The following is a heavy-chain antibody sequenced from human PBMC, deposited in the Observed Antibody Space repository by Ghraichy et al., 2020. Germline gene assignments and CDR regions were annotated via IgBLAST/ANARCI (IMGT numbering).Heavy chain of an antibody. CDR1: GYSFTSFW. J-gene: IGHJ6*02. CDR3: ARQLGGGRDYYYEGMDV. V-gene: IGHV5-51*01. Sequence: GESLNISCQVSGYSFTSFWIGWVRQMPGKGLEWMGIIYPGDSDTRYSPSFQGQVTFSADKSITTAYLQLSSLKASDTAIYYCARQLGGGRDYYYEGMDVWGQGTTVTVSS. D-gene: IGHD2-15*01. CDR2: IYPGDSDT.